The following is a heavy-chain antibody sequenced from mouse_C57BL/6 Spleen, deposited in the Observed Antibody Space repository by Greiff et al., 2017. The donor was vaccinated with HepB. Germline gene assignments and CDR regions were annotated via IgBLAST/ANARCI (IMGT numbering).Heavy chain of an antibody. D-gene: IGHD1-1*01. CDR2: IDPSDSYT. CDR3: ARALRYLYYYAMDY. V-gene: IGHV1-69*01. CDR1: GYTFTSYW. Sequence: QVQLQQPGAELVMPGASVKLSCKASGYTFTSYWMHWVKQRPGQGLEWIGEIDPSDSYTNYNQKFKGKSTLTVDKSSSTAYMQLSSLTSEDSAVYYCARALRYLYYYAMDYWGQGTSVTVSS. J-gene: IGHJ4*01.